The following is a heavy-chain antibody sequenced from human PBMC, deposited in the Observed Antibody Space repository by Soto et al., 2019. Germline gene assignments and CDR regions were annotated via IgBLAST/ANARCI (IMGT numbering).Heavy chain of an antibody. Sequence: EVQLLESGGGLVQPGGSLRLSCAASGFTFSSYGMSWVRQAPGKGLQWVSAISGSGGSTYYADSVKGRFTISRDNSKNTLYLQMNSLRSEDTAVYYCARGFPLWFDPWGQGTLVTVSS. CDR1: GFTFSSYG. CDR3: ARGFPLWFDP. J-gene: IGHJ5*02. CDR2: ISGSGGST. D-gene: IGHD3-3*01. V-gene: IGHV3-23*01.